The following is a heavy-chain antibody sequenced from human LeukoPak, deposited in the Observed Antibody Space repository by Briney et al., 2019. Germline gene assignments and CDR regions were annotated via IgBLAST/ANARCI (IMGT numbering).Heavy chain of an antibody. CDR2: ISSSSSYI. D-gene: IGHD1/OR15-1a*01. V-gene: IGHV3-21*01. CDR1: GFTFSSYS. J-gene: IGHJ4*02. Sequence: SGGSLRLSCAASGFTFSSYSMNWVRQAPGKGLEWVSSISSSSSYIYYADSVKGRFTISRDNAKNSLYLQMNSLRAEDTAMYYCARFLNNYTYADYWGQGTLVTVSS. CDR3: ARFLNNYTYADY.